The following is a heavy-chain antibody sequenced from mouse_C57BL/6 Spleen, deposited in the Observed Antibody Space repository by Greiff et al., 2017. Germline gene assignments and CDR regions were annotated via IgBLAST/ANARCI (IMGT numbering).Heavy chain of an antibody. V-gene: IGHV1-15*01. J-gene: IGHJ3*01. CDR2: IDPETGGT. Sequence: QVQLQQSGAELVRPGASVTLSCKASGYTFTDYEMHWVKQTPVHGLEWIGAIDPETGGTAYNQKFKGKAILTADKSSSTAYMELRSLTSEDSAVYYCTFYDGYYGFAYWGQGTLVTVSA. D-gene: IGHD2-3*01. CDR1: GYTFTDYE. CDR3: TFYDGYYGFAY.